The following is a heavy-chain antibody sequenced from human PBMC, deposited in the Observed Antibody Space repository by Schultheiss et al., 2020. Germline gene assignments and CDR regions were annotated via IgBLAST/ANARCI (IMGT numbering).Heavy chain of an antibody. V-gene: IGHV3-21*01. J-gene: IGHJ4*02. CDR2: ISSSSSYI. Sequence: GGSLRLSCAASGFTFSNAWMNWVRQAPGKGLEWVSSISSSSSYIYYADSVKGRFTISRDNAKNSLYLQMNSLRAEDTAVYYCANHGGDSSGYQHFDYWGQGTLVTVSS. CDR3: ANHGGDSSGYQHFDY. D-gene: IGHD3-22*01. CDR1: GFTFSNAW.